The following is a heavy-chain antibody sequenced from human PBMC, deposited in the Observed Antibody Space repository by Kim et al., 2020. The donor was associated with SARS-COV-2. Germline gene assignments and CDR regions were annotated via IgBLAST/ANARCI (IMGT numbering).Heavy chain of an antibody. Sequence: SGPTLVEPTQTLTLTCTFSGFSLSTSGVGVGWIRQPPGKALEWLALIYWDDDKRYSPSLKSRLTITKDTSKNQVVLTMTNMDPVDTATYYCAHTSRGDCSSTSCLLVDGGFDPWGQGTLVTVSS. CDR3: AHTSRGDCSSTSCLLVDGGFDP. CDR1: GFSLSTSGVG. D-gene: IGHD2-2*01. J-gene: IGHJ5*02. V-gene: IGHV2-5*02. CDR2: IYWDDDK.